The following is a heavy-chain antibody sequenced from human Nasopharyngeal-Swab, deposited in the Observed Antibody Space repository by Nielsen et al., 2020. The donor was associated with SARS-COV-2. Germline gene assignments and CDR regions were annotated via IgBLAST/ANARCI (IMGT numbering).Heavy chain of an antibody. V-gene: IGHV4-38-2*02. J-gene: IGHJ5*02. D-gene: IGHD5-18*01. CDR3: ARELSNTPKYNWFDP. CDR1: GYSISSRYY. Sequence: ESLKISCTVSGYSISSRYYSPCIRPPPRNALPCLPSIYHGGSTYYTPSLESRVTISVDTSNNHFSLKLTSVTAADTAVYYCARELSNTPKYNWFDPWGQGTLVTVSS. CDR2: IYHGGST.